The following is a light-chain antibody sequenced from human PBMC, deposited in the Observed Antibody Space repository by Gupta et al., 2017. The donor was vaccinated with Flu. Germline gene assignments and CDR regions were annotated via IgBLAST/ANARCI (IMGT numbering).Light chain of an antibody. J-gene: IGLJ3*02. CDR1: STNIGNNY. CDR3: ATWSSGLSSWV. V-gene: IGLV1-51*01. CDR2: DNY. Sequence: QSVLTQPPSVSAAPGQKVPISCSGSSTNIGNNYVSWYRQLPGAAPKLLIYDNYQRPSGIPDRISGSKSGTSATLGITELQTGDEADYYCATWSSGLSSWVFGGGTKLTVL.